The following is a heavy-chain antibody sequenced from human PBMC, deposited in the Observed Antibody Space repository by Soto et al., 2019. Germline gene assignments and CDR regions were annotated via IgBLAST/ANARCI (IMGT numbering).Heavy chain of an antibody. J-gene: IGHJ4*02. CDR3: ARESFSASPNFFDY. CDR1: GFAFSNYE. V-gene: IGHV3-48*03. CDR2: ISLSGSTI. Sequence: GPLRLSCAASGFAFSNYEMNWVRQAPGKGLEWVSYISLSGSTIYYADSVKGRFTISRDDAKDSLYLEMDSLRADDTAVYYCARESFSASPNFFDYWGQGTLVTVSS. D-gene: IGHD1-26*01.